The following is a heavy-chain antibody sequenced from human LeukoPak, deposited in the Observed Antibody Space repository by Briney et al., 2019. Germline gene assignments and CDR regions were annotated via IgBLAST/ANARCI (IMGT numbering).Heavy chain of an antibody. D-gene: IGHD3-16*01. CDR2: ITNDVRST. Sequence: GGSLRLSCAASGLTFSSHWMHWVRQAPGKGLVWVSRITNDVRSTTYADSVKGRFTISRDNAKNMLYLQVNSLIGEDTTVYYCATQQGGSPAYWGQGTLVTVCS. CDR3: ATQQGGSPAY. J-gene: IGHJ4*02. CDR1: GLTFSSHW. V-gene: IGHV3-74*01.